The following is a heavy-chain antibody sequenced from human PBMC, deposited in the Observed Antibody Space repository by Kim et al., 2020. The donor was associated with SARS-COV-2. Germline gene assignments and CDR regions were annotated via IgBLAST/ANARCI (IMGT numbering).Heavy chain of an antibody. J-gene: IGHJ4*02. V-gene: IGHV3-30*04. D-gene: IGHD3-10*01. CDR2: ISYDGSNK. CDR3: ARERSLLWFGELDY. Sequence: GGSLRLSCAASGFTFSSYTMHWVRQAPGKGLEWVAVISYDGSNKYYADSVKGRFTISRDNSKNTLYLQMNSLRAEDTAVYYCARERSLLWFGELDYWGQGTLVTVSS. CDR1: GFTFSSYT.